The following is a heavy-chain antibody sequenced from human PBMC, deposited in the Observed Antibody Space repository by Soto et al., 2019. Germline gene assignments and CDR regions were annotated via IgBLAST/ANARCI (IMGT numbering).Heavy chain of an antibody. Sequence: QVQLVQSGAEGMKPGSSVKVSCRASGDTFSSYTFSWVRQAPGQGLGWMGRIIPVLGVTNYAQKFRGRVTITAEESRKTAFLEVSGLRFGDTAVYYCARRRYGGTDCYHTCYYGMDVWGQGTAVTVSS. CDR1: GDTFSSYT. V-gene: IGHV1-69*02. CDR3: ARRRYGGTDCYHTCYYGMDV. J-gene: IGHJ6*02. CDR2: IIPVLGVT. D-gene: IGHD2-21*02.